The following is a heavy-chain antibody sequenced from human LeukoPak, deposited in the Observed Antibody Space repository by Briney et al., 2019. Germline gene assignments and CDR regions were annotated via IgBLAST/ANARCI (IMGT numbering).Heavy chain of an antibody. Sequence: GGSLRLSCAASGFTFSSYGMHWVRQAPGKGLEWVAVISYDGSNKYYADSVKGRFTISRDNSKNTLYLQMNSLRAEDTAVYYCAKDLAVGGAVDYWGQGTLVTVSS. CDR1: GFTFSSYG. V-gene: IGHV3-30*18. CDR3: AKDLAVGGAVDY. CDR2: ISYDGSNK. J-gene: IGHJ4*02. D-gene: IGHD1-26*01.